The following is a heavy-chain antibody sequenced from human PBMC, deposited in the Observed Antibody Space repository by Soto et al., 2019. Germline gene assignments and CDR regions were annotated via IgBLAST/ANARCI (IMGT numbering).Heavy chain of an antibody. J-gene: IGHJ4*02. V-gene: IGHV3-23*01. Sequence: GRSLRLSCVASGFTFSSYSMSWVRQAPGKGLEWVSGFRAGGDDGTTYYADSVKGRFTISRDNSKNTLFLQMNSLRAEDTAIYYCAKKVNSGSGSQCFDYFGQGTLVTVSS. CDR3: AKKVNSGSGSQCFDY. CDR1: GFTFSSYS. D-gene: IGHD3-10*01. CDR2: FRAGGDDGTT.